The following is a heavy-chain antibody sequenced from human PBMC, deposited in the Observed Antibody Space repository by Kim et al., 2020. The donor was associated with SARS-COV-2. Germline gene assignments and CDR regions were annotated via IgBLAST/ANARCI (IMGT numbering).Heavy chain of an antibody. J-gene: IGHJ6*02. CDR3: ARDSLRYFDWFGMDV. CDR2: ISAYNGNT. CDR1: GYTFTSYG. V-gene: IGHV1-18*01. D-gene: IGHD3-9*01. Sequence: ASVKVSCKASGYTFTSYGISWVRQAPGQGLEWMGWISAYNGNTNYAQKLQGRVTMTTDTSTSTAYMELRSLRSDDTAVYYCARDSLRYFDWFGMDVWGQGTTVTVSS.